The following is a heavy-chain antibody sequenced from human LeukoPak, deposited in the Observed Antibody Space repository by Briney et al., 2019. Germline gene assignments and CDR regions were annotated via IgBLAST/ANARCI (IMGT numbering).Heavy chain of an antibody. CDR1: GGFVSSDS. CDR2: ISYSGST. Sequence: SETLSLTCTVSGGFVSSDSWSWIRQPPGQGLEWIGYISYSGSTSYNPSLKSRVTISVDPSKNQLSLQLRSVTAADTAVDYCARRTRSFSYTYGDAYYYYSMDALGKGTTVIVS. D-gene: IGHD5-18*01. CDR3: ARRTRSFSYTYGDAYYYYSMDA. J-gene: IGHJ6*03. V-gene: IGHV4-59*02.